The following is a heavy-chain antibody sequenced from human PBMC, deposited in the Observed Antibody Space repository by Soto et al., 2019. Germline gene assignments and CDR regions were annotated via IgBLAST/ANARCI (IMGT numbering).Heavy chain of an antibody. CDR3: ERDHSLRTYYFDY. J-gene: IGHJ4*02. D-gene: IGHD2-8*01. CDR2: ISSSSGTI. V-gene: IGHV3-48*02. Sequence: GGSLRLSCAASGFTFSSYSMNWVRQAPGKGLEWVSYISSSSGTIHYADSMKGRLTISRDNAKNSLYLQMSSLRDEDTAVYFCERDHSLRTYYFDYWGQGTLVTVSS. CDR1: GFTFSSYS.